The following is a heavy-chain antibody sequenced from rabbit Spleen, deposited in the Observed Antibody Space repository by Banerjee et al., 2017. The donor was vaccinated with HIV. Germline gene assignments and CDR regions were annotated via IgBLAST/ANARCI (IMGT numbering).Heavy chain of an antibody. J-gene: IGHJ4*01. CDR2: INTATGKG. Sequence: QSLEESGGDLVKPGASLTLTCKASGLDFSGDSYDSYMCWVRQAPGKGLEWIACINTATGKGVYATWAKGRFTISRTSSTTVTLQMTSLTAADTATYFCARDLTSVIGWNFNLWGPGTLVTVS. CDR1: GLDFSGDSY. CDR3: ARDLTSVIGWNFNL. V-gene: IGHV1S40*01. D-gene: IGHD1-1*01.